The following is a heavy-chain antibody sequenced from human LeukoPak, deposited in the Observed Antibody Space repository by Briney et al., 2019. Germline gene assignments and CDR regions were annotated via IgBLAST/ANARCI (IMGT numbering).Heavy chain of an antibody. D-gene: IGHD3-22*01. Sequence: GGSLRLSCAVSGITLSNYGMSWVRQAPGKGLEWVAGISDSGGRTNYADSVKGRFTISRYNPKNTLYLQMNSLSAEDTAVYFCAKRGVVIRVILVGFHKEAYYFDSWGQGALVTVSS. CDR2: ISDSGGRT. V-gene: IGHV3-23*01. CDR1: GITLSNYG. CDR3: AKRGVVIRVILVGFHKEAYYFDS. J-gene: IGHJ4*02.